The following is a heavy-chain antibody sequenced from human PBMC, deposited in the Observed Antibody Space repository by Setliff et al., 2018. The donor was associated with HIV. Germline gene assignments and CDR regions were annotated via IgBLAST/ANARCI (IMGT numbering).Heavy chain of an antibody. CDR2: TNQDGSER. V-gene: IGHV3-7*01. Sequence: GGSLRLSCAASGLTFSNYWMTWVRQAPGKGLEWVGKTNQDGSERYYGDSVKGRSTIFRDNAESSLYLQMDSLRGEDTAMYFCASICSSTNCPSVNMNVWGQGTMVTVSS. D-gene: IGHD2-2*01. CDR3: ASICSSTNCPSVNMNV. CDR1: GLTFSNYW. J-gene: IGHJ6*02.